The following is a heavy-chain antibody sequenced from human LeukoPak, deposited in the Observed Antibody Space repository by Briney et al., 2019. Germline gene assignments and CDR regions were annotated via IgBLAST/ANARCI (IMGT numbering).Heavy chain of an antibody. Sequence: SETLSLTCTVSGYSFSSGYYWGWIRQPPGKGLEWIGNIFHSGSTYYNPSLKSRVTISVDTSKNQFSLKLSSVTAADTAIYYCARDVDRYYASDSWGQGTLVTVSS. J-gene: IGHJ4*02. CDR1: GYSFSSGYY. D-gene: IGHD3-10*01. CDR3: ARDVDRYYASDS. CDR2: IFHSGST. V-gene: IGHV4-38-2*02.